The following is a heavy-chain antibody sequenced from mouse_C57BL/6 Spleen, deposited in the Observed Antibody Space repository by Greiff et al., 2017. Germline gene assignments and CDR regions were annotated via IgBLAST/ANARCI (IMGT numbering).Heavy chain of an antibody. CDR3: TEMALHWYFDV. CDR1: GFTFSNYW. D-gene: IGHD2-3*01. V-gene: IGHV6-3*01. Sequence: EVKVVESGGGLVQPGGSMKLSCVASGFTFSNYWMNWVRQSPEKGLEWVAQIRLKSDNYATHYAESVKGRFTISRDDSKSSVYLQMNNLRAEDTGIYYCTEMALHWYFDVWGTGTTVTVSS. CDR2: IRLKSDNYAT. J-gene: IGHJ1*03.